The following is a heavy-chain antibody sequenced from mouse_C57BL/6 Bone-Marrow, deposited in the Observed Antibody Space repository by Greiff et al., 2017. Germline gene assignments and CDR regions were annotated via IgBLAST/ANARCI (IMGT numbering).Heavy chain of an antibody. CDR2: ISSGGSYT. V-gene: IGHV5-6*01. CDR3: ASRRGYFDY. Sequence: EVQRVESGGDLVKPGGSLKLSCASSGFTFSSYGMSWVRQTPDKRLEWVATISSGGSYTYYPDSVKGRFTISRDNAKNTLYLQMSSLKSEDTAMYYCASRRGYFDYWGQGTTLTVSS. CDR1: GFTFSSYG. J-gene: IGHJ2*01.